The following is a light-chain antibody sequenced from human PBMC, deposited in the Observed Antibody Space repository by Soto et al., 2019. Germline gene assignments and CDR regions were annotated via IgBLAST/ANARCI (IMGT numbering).Light chain of an antibody. V-gene: IGLV4-69*01. Sequence: QPVLTQSPSASASLGASVKLTCTLSSGHSSYPIAWHQQQPEKGPRYLMKLNNDGSHTKGDGIPDRFSGSSSGAERYLTISSLQSDDEADYYCQTWATGIRVFGGGTKLTVL. J-gene: IGLJ3*02. CDR2: LNNDGSH. CDR3: QTWATGIRV. CDR1: SGHSSYP.